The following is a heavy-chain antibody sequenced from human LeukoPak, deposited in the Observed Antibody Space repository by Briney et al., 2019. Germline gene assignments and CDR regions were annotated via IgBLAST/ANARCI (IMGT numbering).Heavy chain of an antibody. Sequence: GGSLRLSCAASGFTFSDYWMHWVRQAPGKGLVWVSIINTDTRGTYYADSVKGRFTISRDNAKSALYLQMNSLTAEDTAVYYCARAGAYRFDSWGRGTLVTVSS. CDR2: INTDTRGT. V-gene: IGHV3-74*01. CDR1: GFTFSDYW. J-gene: IGHJ4*02. CDR3: ARAGAYRFDS. D-gene: IGHD3-16*01.